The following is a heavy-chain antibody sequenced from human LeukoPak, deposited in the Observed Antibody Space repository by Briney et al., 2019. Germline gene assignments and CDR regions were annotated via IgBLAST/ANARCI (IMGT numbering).Heavy chain of an antibody. D-gene: IGHD3-9*01. CDR2: ISSSGSTI. Sequence: PGGSLRLSCAASGLTFSDYYMSWLRQAPGKGLEWVSYISSSGSTIYYADSVKGRFTISRDNAKNSLYLQMNSLRAEDTAVYYCARRALRYFDWSSGYYYYMDVWGKGTTVTVSS. CDR3: ARRALRYFDWSSGYYYYMDV. J-gene: IGHJ6*03. V-gene: IGHV3-11*01. CDR1: GLTFSDYY.